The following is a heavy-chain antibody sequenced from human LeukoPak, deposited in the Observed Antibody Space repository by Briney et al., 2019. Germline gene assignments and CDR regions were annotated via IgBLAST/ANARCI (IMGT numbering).Heavy chain of an antibody. V-gene: IGHV3-23*01. Sequence: GGSLRLSCAASGFTFSSYAMSWVRQAPGKGLEWVSAISGSGGSTYYADSVKGRFTISRDNSKNTLYLQVNSLRAEDTAVYYCAKVGPFGVVIDCLDYWGQGTLVTVSS. J-gene: IGHJ4*02. D-gene: IGHD3-3*01. CDR3: AKVGPFGVVIDCLDY. CDR2: ISGSGGST. CDR1: GFTFSSYA.